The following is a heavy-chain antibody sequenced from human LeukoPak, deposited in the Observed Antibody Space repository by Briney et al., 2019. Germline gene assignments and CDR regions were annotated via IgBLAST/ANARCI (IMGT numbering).Heavy chain of an antibody. V-gene: IGHV1-2*04. CDR3: ARAPRSTYDILTGYYTGYYFDY. D-gene: IGHD3-9*01. J-gene: IGHJ4*02. CDR2: INPNSGGT. CDR1: GYTLTGYY. Sequence: GASVKVSCKASGYTLTGYYMHWVRQAPGQGLEWMGWINPNSGGTNYAQKFQGWVTMTRDTSISTAYMELSRLRSGDTAVYYCARAPRSTYDILTGYYTGYYFDYWGQGTLVTVSS.